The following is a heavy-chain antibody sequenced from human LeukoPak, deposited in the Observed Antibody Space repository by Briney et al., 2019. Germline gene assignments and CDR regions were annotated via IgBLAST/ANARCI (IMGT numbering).Heavy chain of an antibody. Sequence: PGGSLGLSCAASGFTFSDHFMDWVRQAPGKGLEWVGRTRNKANGYYTEYAASVKGRFTISRDDSKNSLFLQMNSLKTEDTAVYYCARGGEMATTQALDYWGQGTLVTVSS. D-gene: IGHD5-24*01. V-gene: IGHV3-72*01. CDR1: GFTFSDHF. J-gene: IGHJ4*02. CDR3: ARGGEMATTQALDY. CDR2: TRNKANGYYT.